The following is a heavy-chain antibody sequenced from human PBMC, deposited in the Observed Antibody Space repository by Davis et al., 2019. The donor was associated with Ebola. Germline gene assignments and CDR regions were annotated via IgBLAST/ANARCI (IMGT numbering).Heavy chain of an antibody. J-gene: IGHJ6*02. D-gene: IGHD6-6*01. V-gene: IGHV4-4*02. CDR1: GGSISSSNW. CDR3: ARQSIAARYYAMDV. CDR2: IYHSGST. Sequence: MPSETLSLTCAVSGGSISSSNWWSWVRQPPGKGLEWIGEIYHSGSTNYNPSLKSRVTISVDTSKNQFSLKLSSVTAADTAVYYCARQSIAARYYAMDVWGQGTTVTVSS.